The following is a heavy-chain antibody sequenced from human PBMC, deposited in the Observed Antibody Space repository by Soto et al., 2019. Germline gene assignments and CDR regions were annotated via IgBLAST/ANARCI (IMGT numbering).Heavy chain of an antibody. Sequence: PGGSLRLSCAASGFTFSSYAMSRVRQAPGKGLEWVSAISGSGGSTYYADSVEGRFTISRDNSKNTLYLQMNSLRAEDTAVYYCAKDGGYCSSTSCLSWFDPWGQGTLVTVSS. V-gene: IGHV3-23*01. CDR2: ISGSGGST. D-gene: IGHD2-2*01. J-gene: IGHJ5*02. CDR1: GFTFSSYA. CDR3: AKDGGYCSSTSCLSWFDP.